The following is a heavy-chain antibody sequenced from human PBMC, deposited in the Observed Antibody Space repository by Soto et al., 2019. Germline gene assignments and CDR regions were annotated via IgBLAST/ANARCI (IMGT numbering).Heavy chain of an antibody. J-gene: IGHJ4*02. CDR1: GFTFSDYH. D-gene: IGHD2-15*01. Sequence: PGGSLRLSCAASGFTFSDYHMTWIRQPPGKGLEWVAAISSNTAVTHYADSMRDRFTISRVNSANTIFLQMNSLRVEDSAVYFCAKASDGGWPYYFDSWGQGALVTVSS. CDR2: ISSNTAVT. CDR3: AKASDGGWPYYFDS. V-gene: IGHV3-23*01.